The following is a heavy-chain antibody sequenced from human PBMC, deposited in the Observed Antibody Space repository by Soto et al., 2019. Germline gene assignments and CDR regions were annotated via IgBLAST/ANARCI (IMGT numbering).Heavy chain of an antibody. CDR3: ARARSSGYYDY. J-gene: IGHJ4*02. CDR1: GVTFSSYA. Sequence: AASVKVSCKASGVTFSSYAISWVRQAPGQGLEWMGGIIPIFGTANYAQKFQGRVTITADESTSTAYMELSSLRSEDTAVYYCARARSSGYYDYWGQGTLVTVSS. D-gene: IGHD3-22*01. CDR2: IIPIFGTA. V-gene: IGHV1-69*13.